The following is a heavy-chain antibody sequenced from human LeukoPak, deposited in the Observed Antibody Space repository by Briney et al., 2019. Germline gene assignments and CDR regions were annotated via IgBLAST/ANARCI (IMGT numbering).Heavy chain of an antibody. Sequence: PGGSLRLSCAASGFTFSSYEMNWVRQAPGKGLEWVSYISSSGSTIYYADSVKGRFTISRDNAKNSLYLQMNSLRAEDTAVYYCARLVYRGFFDYWGQGTLVTVSS. CDR1: GFTFSSYE. J-gene: IGHJ4*02. CDR2: ISSSGSTI. CDR3: ARLVYRGFFDY. V-gene: IGHV3-48*03. D-gene: IGHD2-8*01.